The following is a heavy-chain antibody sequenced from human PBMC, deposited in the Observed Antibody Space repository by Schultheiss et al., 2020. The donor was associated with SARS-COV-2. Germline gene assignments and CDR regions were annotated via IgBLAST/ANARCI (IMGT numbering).Heavy chain of an antibody. Sequence: SCAASGFTFSSYAMHWVRQAPGKGLEWVANIKQDGSEKDYVDSVKGRFTISKDNSKNTLYLQMNSLRAEDTAVYYCAKDLMSSIQLWFRGKDYYYGMDVWGQGTTVTVSS. CDR1: GFTFSSYA. J-gene: IGHJ6*02. D-gene: IGHD5-18*01. CDR3: AKDLMSSIQLWFRGKDYYYGMDV. V-gene: IGHV3-7*01. CDR2: IKQDGSEK.